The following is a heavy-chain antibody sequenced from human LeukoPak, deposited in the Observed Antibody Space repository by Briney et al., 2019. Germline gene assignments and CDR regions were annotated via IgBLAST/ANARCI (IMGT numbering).Heavy chain of an antibody. V-gene: IGHV1-46*01. J-gene: IGHJ4*01. D-gene: IGHD6-19*01. Sequence: SSVKVSCQASGYTFTRYYMHWVRQAPGQGLEWMGIINPSGGSTSYAQKFQGRVTMARATSTSTVYMELSSLRSEDTAVYYCARFSVHYSSGWCASGGSLDYWGQGTLVTVSS. CDR3: ARFSVHYSSGWCASGGSLDY. CDR2: INPSGGST. CDR1: GYTFTRYY.